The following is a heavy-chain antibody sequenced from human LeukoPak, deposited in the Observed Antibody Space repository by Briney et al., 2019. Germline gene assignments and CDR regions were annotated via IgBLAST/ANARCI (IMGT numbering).Heavy chain of an antibody. CDR2: ISGSGGST. Sequence: PGGSLRLSCAASGFTFSSYAKSWVRQAPGKGLEWVSAISGSGGSTYYADSVKGRFTISRDNSKNTLYLQMNSLRAEDTAVYYCAKDKGELRYFDWLLYGAFDIWGQGTMVTVSS. V-gene: IGHV3-23*01. D-gene: IGHD3-9*01. CDR1: GFTFSSYA. CDR3: AKDKGELRYFDWLLYGAFDI. J-gene: IGHJ3*02.